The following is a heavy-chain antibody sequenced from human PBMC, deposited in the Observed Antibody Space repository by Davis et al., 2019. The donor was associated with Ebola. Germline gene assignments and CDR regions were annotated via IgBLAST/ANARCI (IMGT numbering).Heavy chain of an antibody. Sequence: PSETLSLTCTVSGGSISSSSYYWGWIRQPPGKGLEWIGSIYYSGSTNYNPSLKSRVTISVDTSKNQFSLKLSSVTAADTAVYYCAREVVQPWLAFDIWGQGTMVTVSS. J-gene: IGHJ3*02. V-gene: IGHV4-39*07. CDR3: AREVVQPWLAFDI. D-gene: IGHD2-15*01. CDR2: IYYSGST. CDR1: GGSISSSSYY.